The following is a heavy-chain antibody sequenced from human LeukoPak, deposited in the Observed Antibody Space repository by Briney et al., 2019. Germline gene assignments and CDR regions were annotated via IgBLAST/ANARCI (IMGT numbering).Heavy chain of an antibody. J-gene: IGHJ6*03. CDR3: ARRGKVTPYYYYYMDV. CDR2: IYTSGSI. V-gene: IGHV4-4*09. Sequence: SETLSLTCTVSGGSISSYYWSWIRQPPGKGLEWIGYIYTSGSINYNPSLKSRVTISVDTSKNQFSLKLSSVTAADTAVYYCARRGKVTPYYYYYMDVWGKGTTVTVSS. D-gene: IGHD4-23*01. CDR1: GGSISSYY.